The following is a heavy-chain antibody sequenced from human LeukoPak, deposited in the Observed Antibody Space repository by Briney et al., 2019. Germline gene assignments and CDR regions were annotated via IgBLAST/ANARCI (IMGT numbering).Heavy chain of an antibody. Sequence: QSLSLTCTVSSGSLTSVAYDWSWTRHHPWNGLDWFGYINYSGSTYYNPSLKSRVTISVDTSKNQFSLKLSSVTAADTAVYYCASFPGSGSYRLNYFDYWGQGTLVTVSS. V-gene: IGHV4-31*03. J-gene: IGHJ4*02. D-gene: IGHD3-10*01. CDR3: ASFPGSGSYRLNYFDY. CDR1: SGSLTSVAYD. CDR2: INYSGST.